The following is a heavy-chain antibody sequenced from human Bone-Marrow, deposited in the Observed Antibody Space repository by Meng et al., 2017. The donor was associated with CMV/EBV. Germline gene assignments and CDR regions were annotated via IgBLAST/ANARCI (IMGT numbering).Heavy chain of an antibody. D-gene: IGHD6-13*01. CDR3: ARVGGISWHGDS. Sequence: SCSASGFGFGYHALCWGRQAPGKGLEWVSGINWNGESTNYADSLKGRFTISRDNAKNSLYLVMNSLRVEDTAFYFCARVGGISWHGDSWGQGTLVTVSS. J-gene: IGHJ4*02. V-gene: IGHV3-20*04. CDR2: INWNGEST. CDR1: GFGFGYHA.